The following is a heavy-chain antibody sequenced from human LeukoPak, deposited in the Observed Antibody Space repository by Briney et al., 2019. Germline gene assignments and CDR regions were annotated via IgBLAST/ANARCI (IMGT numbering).Heavy chain of an antibody. CDR2: IKQDGSEK. CDR1: GFTFSSYW. Sequence: GGSLRLSCAASGFTFSSYWMSWVRQAPGKGLEWVANIKQDGSEKYYVDSVKGRFTTSRDNAKNSLYLQMNSLRAEDTAVYYCARVLGNYYGSGSYFPLYYMDVWGKGTTVTISS. V-gene: IGHV3-7*01. D-gene: IGHD3-10*01. J-gene: IGHJ6*03. CDR3: ARVLGNYYGSGSYFPLYYMDV.